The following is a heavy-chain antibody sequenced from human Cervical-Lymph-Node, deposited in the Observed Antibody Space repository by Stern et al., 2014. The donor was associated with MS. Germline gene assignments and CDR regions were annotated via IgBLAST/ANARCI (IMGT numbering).Heavy chain of an antibody. D-gene: IGHD3-10*01. CDR3: VKRGITEVRGVRLGDY. CDR1: GFTFSSYG. Sequence: VQLVESGGGVVQPGRSLRLTCTVSGFTFSSYGMHWVRQAPGKGLEWVSVISYDGSDTYYAESVKCRFTISRDNTKNTLYLEMRRLRREDTAVYYCVKRGITEVRGVRLGDYWGPGTLVIVSS. CDR2: ISYDGSDT. J-gene: IGHJ4*01. V-gene: IGHV3-30*18.